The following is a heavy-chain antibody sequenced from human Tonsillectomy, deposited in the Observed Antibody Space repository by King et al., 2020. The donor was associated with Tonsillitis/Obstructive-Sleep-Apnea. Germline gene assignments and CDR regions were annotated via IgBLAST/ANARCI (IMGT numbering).Heavy chain of an antibody. CDR2: ISYDGSKT. V-gene: IGHV3-30*04. CDR3: ARGDNYGSGSYYKSGGYFQH. Sequence: VQLVESGGGVVQPGRSLRLSCAASEFTFSTYAMHWVRQAPGKGLEWVSVISYDGSKTDYADSVKGRFTISRDISKNTLYLQMSSLRDEDTALYYCARGDNYGSGSYYKSGGYFQHWGLGTLLTVSS. J-gene: IGHJ1*01. CDR1: EFTFSTYA. D-gene: IGHD3-10*01.